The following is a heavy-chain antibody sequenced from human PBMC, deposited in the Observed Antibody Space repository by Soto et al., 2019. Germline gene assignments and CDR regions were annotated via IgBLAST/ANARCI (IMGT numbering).Heavy chain of an antibody. CDR3: ARDGAVTTGFYYYYYYGMDV. CDR2: ISGSGGST. J-gene: IGHJ6*02. V-gene: IGHV3-23*01. CDR1: GFTFSSYA. Sequence: GGSLRLSCAASGFTFSSYAMSWVRQAPGKGLEWVSAISGSGGSTYYADSGKGRFTISRDNSKNTLYLQMNSLRAEDTAVYYCARDGAVTTGFYYYYYYGMDVWGQGTTVTVSS. D-gene: IGHD4-17*01.